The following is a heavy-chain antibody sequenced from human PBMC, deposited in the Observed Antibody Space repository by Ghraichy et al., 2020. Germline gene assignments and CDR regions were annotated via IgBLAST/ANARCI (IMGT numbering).Heavy chain of an antibody. Sequence: SQTLSLTCDVSGFSISSGYHWGWIRQPPGKGLEWIGSFYHGGNTYYNPSLESRVTISEDTSKNQFSLRLNSVTAADTAMFYCVRLVFKYSSSSWVFDSWGQGTLVTVSS. J-gene: IGHJ4*02. CDR3: VRLVFKYSSSSWVFDS. CDR1: GFSISSGYH. CDR2: FYHGGNT. D-gene: IGHD6-6*01. V-gene: IGHV4-38-2*01.